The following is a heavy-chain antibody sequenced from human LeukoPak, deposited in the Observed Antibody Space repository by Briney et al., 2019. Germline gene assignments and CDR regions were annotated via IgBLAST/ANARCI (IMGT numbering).Heavy chain of an antibody. CDR2: IYYSGST. CDR3: ARGYSNYYFDY. CDR1: GGSISSYY. Sequence: SETLSLTCTVSGGSISSYYWSWIRQPPGKGLEWIGYIYYSGSTNYNPSLKSRATISVDTSKNQFSLKLSSVTAADTTVHYCARGYSNYYFDYWGQGTLVTVSS. V-gene: IGHV4-59*01. J-gene: IGHJ4*02. D-gene: IGHD4-11*01.